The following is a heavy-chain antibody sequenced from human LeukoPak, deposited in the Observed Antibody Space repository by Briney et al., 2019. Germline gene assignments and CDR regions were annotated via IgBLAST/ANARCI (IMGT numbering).Heavy chain of an antibody. J-gene: IGHJ4*02. D-gene: IGHD3-16*01. CDR1: GYTFTGYY. CDR2: INPNSGGT. V-gene: IGHV1-2*02. CDR3: AKDAGMITFGGVQLGHFDY. Sequence: ASVKVSCKASGYTFTGYYMHWVRQAPGQGLEWMGWINPNSGGTNYAQKFQGRVTMTRDTSISTAYMELSRLRSDDTAVYYCAKDAGMITFGGVQLGHFDYWGQGTLVTVSS.